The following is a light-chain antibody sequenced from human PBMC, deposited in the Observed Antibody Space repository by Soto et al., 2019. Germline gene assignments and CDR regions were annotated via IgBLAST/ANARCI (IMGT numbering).Light chain of an antibody. V-gene: IGLV2-11*01. CDR1: SSDIGGYNY. CDR2: DVS. Sequence: QSALTQPRSVSGSPGQSVTISCTGTSSDIGGYNYVSWYQQHPGKAPKLMIYDVSERPSGVPDRFSASKSGNTASLTISGLQAEDEADYYCCSYAGSYTYVLFGGGTKVTVL. CDR3: CSYAGSYTYVL. J-gene: IGLJ2*01.